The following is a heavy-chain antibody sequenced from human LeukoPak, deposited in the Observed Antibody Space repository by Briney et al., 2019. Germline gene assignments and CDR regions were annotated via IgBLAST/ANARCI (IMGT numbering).Heavy chain of an antibody. CDR2: ISHIGRT. Sequence: SETLSLICAVSGDSFSSHYWTWIRQSPGTGLEWIGYISHIGRTNYNPSLKSRVTISIDTSKNQFSLKLRSVTAADTAVYYCARDLVTVTKGFDIWGQGTMVSVSS. CDR1: GDSFSSHY. J-gene: IGHJ3*02. D-gene: IGHD4-17*01. V-gene: IGHV4-59*11. CDR3: ARDLVTVTKGFDI.